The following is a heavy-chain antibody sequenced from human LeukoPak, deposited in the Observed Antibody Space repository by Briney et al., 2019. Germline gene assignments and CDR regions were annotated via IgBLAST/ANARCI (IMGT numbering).Heavy chain of an antibody. V-gene: IGHV4-30-4*01. D-gene: IGHD3-22*01. CDR2: IYYSGST. CDR1: GGSISSGDYY. J-gene: IGHJ4*02. CDR3: ARLSYDSSGYSQGVDY. Sequence: SQTLSLTCTVSGGSISSGDYYWSWIRQPPGKGLEWIGYIYYSGSTYYHPSLKSRVTISVDTSKNQFSLKLSSVTAADTAVYYCARLSYDSSGYSQGVDYWGQGTLVTVSS.